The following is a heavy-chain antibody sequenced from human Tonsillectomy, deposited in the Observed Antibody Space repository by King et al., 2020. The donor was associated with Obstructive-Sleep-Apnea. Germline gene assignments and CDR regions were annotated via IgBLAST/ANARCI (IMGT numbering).Heavy chain of an antibody. D-gene: IGHD6-19*01. CDR1: GGSISSYY. J-gene: IGHJ5*02. CDR2: IYYSGST. Sequence: VQLQESGPGLVKPSETLSLTCTVSGGSISSYYWSWIRQPPGKGLEWIGYIYYSGSTNYNPSLKSRVTISVDTSKNQFSLKLSSVTAADTAVYYCARTAVAGIIGWFVPWGQGTLVTVSS. V-gene: IGHV4-59*01. CDR3: ARTAVAGIIGWFVP.